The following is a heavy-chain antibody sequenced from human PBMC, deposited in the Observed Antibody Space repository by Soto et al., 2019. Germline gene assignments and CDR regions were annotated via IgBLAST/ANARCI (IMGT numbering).Heavy chain of an antibody. V-gene: IGHV4-59*01. J-gene: IGHJ6*01. CDR1: GGSINSYY. CDR2: IYYSGTT. Sequence: SETLSLTCTVSGGSINSYYWSWIRQHPRMGLEWIGYIYYSGTTNYNPSLESRVTMSVDTSKNQFSLKLSSVTAADTAVYYCARDRSAPLGPEWFYKYVMDVWGQGTTVTVSS. CDR3: ARDRSAPLGPEWFYKYVMDV. D-gene: IGHD2-8*01.